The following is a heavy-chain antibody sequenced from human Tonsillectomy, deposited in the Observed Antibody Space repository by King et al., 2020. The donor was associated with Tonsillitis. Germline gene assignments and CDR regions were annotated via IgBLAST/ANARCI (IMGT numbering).Heavy chain of an antibody. D-gene: IGHD1-26*01. V-gene: IGHV4-39*01. J-gene: IGHJ4*02. CDR2: IYYSGST. CDR3: ARLYSGIRPPYY. CDR1: GGSIYSSSYY. Sequence: QLQESGPGLVKPSETLSLTCTVSGGSIYSSSYYWGWIRQPPGKGLEWIGSIYYSGSTYYNPSLKSRVTISVDMSKNQLSLKLSSVTAADTAVYYCARLYSGIRPPYYWGQGTLVTVSS.